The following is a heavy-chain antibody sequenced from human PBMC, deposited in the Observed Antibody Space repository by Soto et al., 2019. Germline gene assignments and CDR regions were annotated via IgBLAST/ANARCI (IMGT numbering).Heavy chain of an antibody. CDR2: VKSKADGGTT. CDR3: TTDCSGGSCYPGAHYYYYGMAV. Sequence: GGSLRLSCAASGFSFSYAWMSWVRQAPGKGLEWVGRVKSKADGGTTDYAAPVKGRFTISRDDSQTTVYLQMNSLKTEDTAVYYCTTDCSGGSCYPGAHYYYYGMAVWGQGTTVRVSS. J-gene: IGHJ6*02. CDR1: GFSFSYAW. V-gene: IGHV3-15*01. D-gene: IGHD2-15*01.